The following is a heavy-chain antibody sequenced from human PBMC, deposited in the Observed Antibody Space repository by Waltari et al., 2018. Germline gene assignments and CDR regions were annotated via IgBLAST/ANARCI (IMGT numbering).Heavy chain of an antibody. CDR1: GVSITSNRHY. V-gene: IGHV4-39*01. CDR2: MSYSGAT. Sequence: QLQLQESGPGLVKPSETLSLTCSVSGVSITSNRHYWGWIRQPPGQGLEWIATMSYSGATYSSPGLESRVTVSRDTSKNQLSLKLVSVTAADTAVYYCATYIGASVGTAAFDVWGQGTMVTVSS. CDR3: ATYIGASVGTAAFDV. D-gene: IGHD5-12*01. J-gene: IGHJ3*01.